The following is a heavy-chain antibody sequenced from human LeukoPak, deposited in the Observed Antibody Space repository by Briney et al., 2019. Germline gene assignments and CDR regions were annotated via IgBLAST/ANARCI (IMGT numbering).Heavy chain of an antibody. D-gene: IGHD2-15*01. CDR3: AKDVRGGCSGGTCYY. Sequence: GGSLRLSCAASGFTFNSYAMIWFRQAPGKGPEWVSTINNNGDSTFYADSVKGRFTISRDNSKNTLYLQMNSLRAEDTAVYYCAKDVRGGCSGGTCYYWGQGTLVTVSS. CDR1: GFTFNSYA. J-gene: IGHJ4*02. V-gene: IGHV3-23*01. CDR2: INNNGDST.